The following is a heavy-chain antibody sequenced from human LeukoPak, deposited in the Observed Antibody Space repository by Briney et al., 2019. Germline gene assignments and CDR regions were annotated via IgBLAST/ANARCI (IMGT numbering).Heavy chain of an antibody. V-gene: IGHV3-23*01. D-gene: IGHD6-19*01. CDR2: INSGGDTT. Sequence: HPGGSLRLSCAAAGFAFHNHAMSWVRQPPGKGLEWVSAINSGGDTTAYADFVRGRFTISRDNSKNTLSLQLNTLGADDTAIYYCAKSDCDTIGCKLLDYWGQGTLVTASS. J-gene: IGHJ4*02. CDR1: GFAFHNHA. CDR3: AKSDCDTIGCKLLDY.